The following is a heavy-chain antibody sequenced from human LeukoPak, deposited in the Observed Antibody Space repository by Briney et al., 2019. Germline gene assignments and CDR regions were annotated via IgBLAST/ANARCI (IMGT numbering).Heavy chain of an antibody. CDR3: ARDVRTSGYYYHYYGMDV. CDR2: IYSGGST. J-gene: IGHJ6*02. Sequence: GGSLRLSCVVSGFTVSNNYMSWVRQAPGKGLEWVSVIYSGGSTYYADSVKGRFTISRDNYKNTLYLQMNSLRAEDTAVYYCARDVRTSGYYYHYYGMDVWGQGTTVTVSS. V-gene: IGHV3-66*01. D-gene: IGHD3-22*01. CDR1: GFTVSNNY.